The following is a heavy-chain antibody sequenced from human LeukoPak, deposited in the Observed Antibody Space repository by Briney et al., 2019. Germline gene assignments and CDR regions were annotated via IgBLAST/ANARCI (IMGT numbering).Heavy chain of an antibody. V-gene: IGHV4-39*01. CDR3: ARLDDSSGRGADSFDI. CDR2: IYYSGST. Sequence: SDTLSLTCTVSGGSISSSSYYWGWIRQPPGKGLEWIGSIYYSGSTYYNPSLKSRVTISVDTSKNQFSLKLSSVTAADTAVFYCARLDDSSGRGADSFDIWGRGTMVTVSS. D-gene: IGHD3-22*01. CDR1: GGSISSSSYY. J-gene: IGHJ3*02.